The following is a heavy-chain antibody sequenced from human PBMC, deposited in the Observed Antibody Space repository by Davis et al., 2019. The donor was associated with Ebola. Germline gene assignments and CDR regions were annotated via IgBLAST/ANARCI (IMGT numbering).Heavy chain of an antibody. CDR2: ITADGSSS. V-gene: IGHV3-74*01. J-gene: IGHJ6*02. CDR3: VKNYYGMDV. D-gene: IGHD3-10*01. Sequence: GESLKISCAASGFVFRNYVMSWVRQAPGKGLVWVSRITADGSSSSYADSVKGRFTISRDNAKNTLYLQMNSLRAEDTAVYFCVKNYYGMDVWGQGTTVTVSS. CDR1: GFVFRNYV.